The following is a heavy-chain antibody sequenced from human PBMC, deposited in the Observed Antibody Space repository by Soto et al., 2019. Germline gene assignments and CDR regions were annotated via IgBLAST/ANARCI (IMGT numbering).Heavy chain of an antibody. V-gene: IGHV1-69*01. CDR3: ARSYSGSYYFDY. J-gene: IGHJ4*02. Sequence: QVQLVQSGAEVKKPGSSVKVSCKASGGTFSSYAISWVRQAPGQGLEGMGGIIPIFGTANYAQKFQGRVTITADESTSTAYMELSSLRSEDTAVDYCARSYSGSYYFDYWGQGTLVTVSS. CDR2: IIPIFGTA. CDR1: GGTFSSYA. D-gene: IGHD1-26*01.